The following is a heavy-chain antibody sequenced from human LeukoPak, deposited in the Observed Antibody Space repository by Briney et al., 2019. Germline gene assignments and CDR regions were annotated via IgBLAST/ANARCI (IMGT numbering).Heavy chain of an antibody. CDR2: ISSSGSTI. CDR3: ARGDYGDYVLVY. CDR1: GFPFSSYE. V-gene: IGHV3-48*03. D-gene: IGHD4-17*01. J-gene: IGHJ4*02. Sequence: GGALGLSFAASGFPFSSYEMKWVRPAPGKGVGWVSYISSSGSTIYYADSVKGRFTISRDNAKNSLYLQMNSLRAEGTAVYYCARGDYGDYVLVYWGQGTLVTVSS.